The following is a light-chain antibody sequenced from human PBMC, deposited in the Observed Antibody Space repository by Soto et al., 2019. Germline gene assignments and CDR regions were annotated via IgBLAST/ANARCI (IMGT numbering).Light chain of an antibody. CDR2: AAS. J-gene: IGKJ4*01. V-gene: IGKV1-39*01. Sequence: DIQMTQSPSSLSASVGDRVTITCRASQCISKYVNWYQHKPGKAPTVLIHAASSLQSGVPSRFSGSGSGTDFFLTISSLQPEDFAVYYCQQSHSKPLTFGGGTKVDIK. CDR1: QCISKY. CDR3: QQSHSKPLT.